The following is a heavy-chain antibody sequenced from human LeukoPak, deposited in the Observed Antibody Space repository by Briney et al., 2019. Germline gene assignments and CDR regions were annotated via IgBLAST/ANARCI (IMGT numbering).Heavy chain of an antibody. Sequence: ASVKVSCKASGYTFSSYVLSWVRQAPGQGLEWMGWISPYSGDTKYAQKVQGRLTMTTDTSTSTAYLELRSLVSDDTAVYYCARVPSFQTLDYWGQGTLVTVSS. CDR2: ISPYSGDT. V-gene: IGHV1-18*01. J-gene: IGHJ4*02. CDR1: GYTFSSYV. CDR3: ARVPSFQTLDY.